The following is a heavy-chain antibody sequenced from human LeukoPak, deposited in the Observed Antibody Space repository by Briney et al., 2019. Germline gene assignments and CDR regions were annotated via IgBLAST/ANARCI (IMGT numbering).Heavy chain of an antibody. CDR1: GGSISSYY. CDR3: ARGVAASGTPNWFDP. D-gene: IGHD6-13*01. Sequence: PSETLSLTCTVSGGSISSYYWSWIRQPPGKGLEWIGYIYHSGSTNYNPSLKSRVTISVETSKNQFSLNLSSVTAADTAVYYCARGVAASGTPNWFDPWGQGTLVTVSS. J-gene: IGHJ5*02. V-gene: IGHV4-59*01. CDR2: IYHSGST.